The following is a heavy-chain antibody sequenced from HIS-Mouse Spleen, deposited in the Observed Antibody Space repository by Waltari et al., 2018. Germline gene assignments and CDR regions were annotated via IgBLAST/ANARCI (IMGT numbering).Heavy chain of an antibody. J-gene: IGHJ3*02. Sequence: EVQLVESGGGLVQPGRSLRLSCAASGFTFDDYAMHWVRQAPGKGLEWVSGISWNSGSIGYADSVKGRFTISRDNAKNSLYLQMNSLRAEDTALYYCAKDELPRAVAGLSDAFDIWGQGTMVTVSS. CDR1: GFTFDDYA. D-gene: IGHD6-19*01. V-gene: IGHV3-9*01. CDR2: ISWNSGSI. CDR3: AKDELPRAVAGLSDAFDI.